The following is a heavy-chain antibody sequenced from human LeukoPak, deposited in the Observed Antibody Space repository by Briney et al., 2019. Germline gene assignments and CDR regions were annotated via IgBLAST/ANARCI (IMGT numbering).Heavy chain of an antibody. J-gene: IGHJ6*02. CDR3: ARDRLGAVDYYGMDV. V-gene: IGHV3-30-3*01. D-gene: IGHD6-19*01. CDR1: GFTFSSYA. Sequence: GGSLRLSCAASGFTFSSYAMSWVRQAPGKGLEWVAVISYDGSNKYYADSVKGRFTISRDNSKNTLYLQMNSLRAEDTAVYYCARDRLGAVDYYGMDVWGQGTTVTVSS. CDR2: ISYDGSNK.